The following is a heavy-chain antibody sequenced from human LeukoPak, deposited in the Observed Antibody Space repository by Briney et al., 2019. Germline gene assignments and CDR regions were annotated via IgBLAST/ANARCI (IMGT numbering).Heavy chain of an antibody. CDR3: ASRRTDSGSYLDYMDV. Sequence: ASVKVSCKASGYTFTSYGISWVRQAPGQGLEWMGWISAYNGNTNYAQKLQGRVTMTTDTSTSTAYMELRSLRSDDTAVYYCASRRTDSGSYLDYMDVWGKGTTVTVSS. CDR1: GYTFTSYG. J-gene: IGHJ6*03. CDR2: ISAYNGNT. D-gene: IGHD1-26*01. V-gene: IGHV1-18*01.